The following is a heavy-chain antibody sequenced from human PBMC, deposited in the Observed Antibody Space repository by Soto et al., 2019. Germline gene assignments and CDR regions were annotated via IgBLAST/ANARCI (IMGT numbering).Heavy chain of an antibody. J-gene: IGHJ6*02. CDR3: ARDLLFPHGSGSYYAHLSYYYYYGMDV. D-gene: IGHD3-10*01. Sequence: EVQLVESGGGLVQPGGSLRLSCAASGFTFSSYWMHWVRQAPGKGLVWVSRINSDGSSTSYADSVKGRFTISRDNAKNTLYLQMNTRRAEDTAVYYCARDLLFPHGSGSYYAHLSYYYYYGMDVWGQGTTVTVSS. CDR2: INSDGSST. CDR1: GFTFSSYW. V-gene: IGHV3-74*01.